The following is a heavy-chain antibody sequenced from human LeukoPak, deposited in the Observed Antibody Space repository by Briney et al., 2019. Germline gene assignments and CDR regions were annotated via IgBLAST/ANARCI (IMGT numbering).Heavy chain of an antibody. CDR2: IYYSGST. D-gene: IGHD4-11*01. V-gene: IGHV4-39*07. J-gene: IGHJ4*02. Sequence: SETLSLTCTVSGGSISSSSYYRGWIRQPPGKGLEWIGSIYYSGSTYYNPSLKSRVTISVDRSKNQFSLKLSSVTAADTAVYYCAREGVTPGYFDYWGQGTLVTVSS. CDR3: AREGVTPGYFDY. CDR1: GGSISSSSYY.